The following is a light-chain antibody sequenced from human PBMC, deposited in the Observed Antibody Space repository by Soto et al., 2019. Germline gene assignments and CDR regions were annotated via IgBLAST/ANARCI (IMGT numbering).Light chain of an antibody. Sequence: EIVLTQSPGTLSLSPGERATLSCRTSQSVSSNYLGWYQQKPGQAPRLLIYGASSRATGIPDRFSGSGSGIDFTLTISTLEPEDVAVYYCQQFGSSPLYTFGQGTKLEIK. CDR1: QSVSSNY. CDR3: QQFGSSPLYT. CDR2: GAS. J-gene: IGKJ2*01. V-gene: IGKV3-20*01.